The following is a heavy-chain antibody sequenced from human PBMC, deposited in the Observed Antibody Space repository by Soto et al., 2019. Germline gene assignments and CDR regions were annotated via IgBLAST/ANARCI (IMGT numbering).Heavy chain of an antibody. CDR3: AKCLQVNWNYDAFHI. Sequence: GGSLRLSCAASGFTFSDYYMSWIRQAPGKGLEWVSYISSSSSYTNYADSVKGRFTISRDISRNTLYLQMNSLRAEDTALYYCAKCLQVNWNYDAFHIWGQGTMVTVSS. V-gene: IGHV3-11*03. CDR1: GFTFSDYY. J-gene: IGHJ3*02. D-gene: IGHD1-7*01. CDR2: ISSSSSYT.